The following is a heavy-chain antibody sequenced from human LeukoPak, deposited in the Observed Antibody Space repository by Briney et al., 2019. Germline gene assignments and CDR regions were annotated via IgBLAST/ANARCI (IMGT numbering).Heavy chain of an antibody. CDR2: ISDTGGST. J-gene: IGHJ4*02. CDR1: GFTFNTCA. CDR3: ARRGLTLGAAPVPKYNFDY. Sequence: GSLRLSCAASGFTFNTCAMSWVRPAPGKGLEWVSTISDTGGSTYYADSVKGRFTTSRDNSKNTQYLQLNSLRAEDTAVYYCARRGLTLGAAPVPKYNFDYWGQGTLATVSS. D-gene: IGHD6-13*01. V-gene: IGHV3-23*01.